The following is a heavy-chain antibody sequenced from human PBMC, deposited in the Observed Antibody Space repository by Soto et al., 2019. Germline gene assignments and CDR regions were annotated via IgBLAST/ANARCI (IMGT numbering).Heavy chain of an antibody. D-gene: IGHD5-18*01. J-gene: IGHJ3*02. CDR3: ARGGVDTAMVSSAFDI. V-gene: IGHV4-34*01. CDR1: GGSFSGYY. CDR2: INHSGST. Sequence: SETLSLTCAVYGGSFSGYYWSWIRQPPGKGLEWIGEINHSGSTNYNPSLKSRVTISVDTPKNQFSLKLSSVTAADTAVYYCARGGVDTAMVSSAFDIWGQGTMVTVS.